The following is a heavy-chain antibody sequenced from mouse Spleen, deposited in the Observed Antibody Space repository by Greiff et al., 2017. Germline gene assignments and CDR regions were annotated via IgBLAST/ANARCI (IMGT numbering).Heavy chain of an antibody. CDR3: ASSTMITTKAMDY. V-gene: IGHV1-53*01. CDR2: INPSNGGT. Sequence: QVQLQQPGTELVKPGASVKLSCKASGYTFTSYWMHWVQPRPGQGLEWIGNINPSNGGTNYNEKFKSKATLTVDKSSSTAYMQLSSLTSEDSAVYYCASSTMITTKAMDYWGQGTSVTVSS. D-gene: IGHD2-4*01. CDR1: GYTFTSYW. J-gene: IGHJ4*01.